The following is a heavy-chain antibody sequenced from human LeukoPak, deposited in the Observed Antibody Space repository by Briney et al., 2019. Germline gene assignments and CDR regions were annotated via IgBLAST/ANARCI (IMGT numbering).Heavy chain of an antibody. CDR2: INPKSGGT. J-gene: IGHJ4*02. CDR3: ARSWTSHSRLDY. CDR1: GYTFSDYY. D-gene: IGHD3-16*01. Sequence: ASVKVSCKTSGYTFSDYYIHWVRQAPGQGLEWMGWINPKSGGTNYAQKFQGRVTMTRDTSIRTAYLDLSRLKSDDTAVYYCARSWTSHSRLDYRGQGTLVTVSS. V-gene: IGHV1-2*02.